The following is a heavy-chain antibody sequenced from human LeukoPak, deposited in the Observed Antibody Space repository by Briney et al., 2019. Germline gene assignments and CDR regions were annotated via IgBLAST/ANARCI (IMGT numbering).Heavy chain of an antibody. J-gene: IGHJ4*02. CDR1: GYTFTGYY. D-gene: IGHD3-10*01. CDR2: INPNSGGT. CDR3: ARARPGPHGSGSYPDY. V-gene: IGHV1-2*02. Sequence: GASVKVSCKASGYTFTGYYMHWVRQAPGQGLEWMGWINPNSGGTNYAQKFQGRVTMTRDTSISTAYMELSRLRSDDTAGYYCARARPGPHGSGSYPDYWGQGTLVTVSS.